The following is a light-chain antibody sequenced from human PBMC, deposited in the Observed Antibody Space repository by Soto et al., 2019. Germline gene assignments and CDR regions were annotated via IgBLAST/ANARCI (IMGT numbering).Light chain of an antibody. CDR3: QQNNKWPPAWT. Sequence: DIQMTQSPSSLSASVGDRVTITCQASQDISNYLNWYQQKPGKAPKLLIYDASNLETGVPSRFSGSGSGTEFTLTISSLQSEDFAIYYCQQNNKWPPAWTFGQGTKVEMK. J-gene: IGKJ1*01. CDR1: QDISNY. CDR2: DAS. V-gene: IGKV1-33*01.